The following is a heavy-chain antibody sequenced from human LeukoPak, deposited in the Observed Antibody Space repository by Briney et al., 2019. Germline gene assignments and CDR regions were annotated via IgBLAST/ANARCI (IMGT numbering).Heavy chain of an antibody. D-gene: IGHD6-13*01. J-gene: IGHJ4*02. V-gene: IGHV3-53*01. CDR3: AKEESPYGSSWYSY. Sequence: GGSLRLSCAASGFTVSSNYMSWVRQAPGKGPEWVSVIYSDGSTYYADSVKGRFTISRDNSRNTLYLQMNSLRAEDTAVYYCAKEESPYGSSWYSYWGQGTLVTVSS. CDR2: IYSDGST. CDR1: GFTVSSNY.